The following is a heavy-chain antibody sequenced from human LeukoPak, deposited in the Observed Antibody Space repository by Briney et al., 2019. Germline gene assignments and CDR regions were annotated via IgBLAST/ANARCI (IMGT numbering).Heavy chain of an antibody. J-gene: IGHJ6*02. CDR3: AREREFGESLSPPYYYYGMDV. CDR2: ISNGGDST. V-gene: IGHV3-11*05. D-gene: IGHD3-10*01. CDR1: GFRFSDYY. Sequence: PGGSLRLSCEASGFRFSDYYMTWIRQTPGRGLEWVSYISNGGDSTSYADSLEGRFTISRDNAKNSLYLRMNSLRAEDTAMYYCAREREFGESLSPPYYYYGMDVWGQGTTVTVSS.